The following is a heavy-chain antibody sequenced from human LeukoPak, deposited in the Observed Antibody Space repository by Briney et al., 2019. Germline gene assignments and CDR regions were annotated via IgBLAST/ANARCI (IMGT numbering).Heavy chain of an antibody. J-gene: IGHJ6*03. Sequence: TGGSLRLSCAASGFTFSSYGMHWVRQAPGKGLEWVAVIWYDGSNKYYADSVKGRFTISRDNSKNTLYLQMNSLRAEDAAVYYCAREGCSSTGCYNPYYMDVWGKGTTVTVSS. CDR2: IWYDGSNK. CDR1: GFTFSSYG. D-gene: IGHD2-2*02. V-gene: IGHV3-33*01. CDR3: AREGCSSTGCYNPYYMDV.